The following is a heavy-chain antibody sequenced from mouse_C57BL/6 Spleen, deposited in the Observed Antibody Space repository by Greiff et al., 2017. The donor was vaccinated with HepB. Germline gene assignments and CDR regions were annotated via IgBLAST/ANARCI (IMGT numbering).Heavy chain of an antibody. Sequence: EVQLQQSGAELVRPGASVKLSCTASGFNIKDYYMHWVKQRPEQGLEWIGRIDPEDGDTEYAPKFQGKATMTADTSSNTAYLQLSSLTSEDTAVYYCTTGWNGAWFAYWGQGTLVTVSA. D-gene: IGHD1-1*01. CDR1: GFNIKDYY. J-gene: IGHJ3*01. CDR2: IDPEDGDT. V-gene: IGHV14-1*01. CDR3: TTGWNGAWFAY.